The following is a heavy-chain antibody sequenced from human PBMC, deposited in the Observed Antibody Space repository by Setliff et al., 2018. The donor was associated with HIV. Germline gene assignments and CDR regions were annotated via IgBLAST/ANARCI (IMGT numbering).Heavy chain of an antibody. Sequence: SVKVSCKASGGSFYTYAFTWVRQAPGQGLEWVGGIVPVFRTVNYAQKLQGRVTITAEESTSTSYMELNSLTSGDTAVYYCARGPKKGVDILPPDSWGQGTLVTVSS. J-gene: IGHJ5*02. D-gene: IGHD3-3*01. CDR2: IVPVFRTV. CDR1: GGSFYTYA. V-gene: IGHV1-69*13. CDR3: ARGPKKGVDILPPDS.